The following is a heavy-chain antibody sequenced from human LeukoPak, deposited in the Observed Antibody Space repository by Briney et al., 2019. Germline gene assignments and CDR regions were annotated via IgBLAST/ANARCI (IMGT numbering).Heavy chain of an antibody. CDR3: ARNYYDFWSGVLDYYMDV. D-gene: IGHD3-3*01. V-gene: IGHV4-4*09. CDR2: IYTSGST. CDR1: GGSISSYY. Sequence: SETLSLTCTVPGGSISSYYWSWIRQPPGKGLEWIGYIYTSGSTNYNPSLKSRVTISVDTSKNQFSLKLSSVTAADTAVYYCARNYYDFWSGVLDYYMDVWGKGTTVTVSS. J-gene: IGHJ6*03.